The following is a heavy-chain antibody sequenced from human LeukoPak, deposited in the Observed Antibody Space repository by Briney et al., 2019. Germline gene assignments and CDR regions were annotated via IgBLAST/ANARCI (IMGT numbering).Heavy chain of an antibody. J-gene: IGHJ4*02. CDR2: ISYDGSNR. D-gene: IGHD6-19*01. Sequence: GRSLRLSCVASGFTFSSYGMHWDRQAPGKGLEWEAFISYDGSNRYYVDSVKGRFTISRDNSKNTLYLQMNSLRPEDTAVYYCAKVRGPGEVSGWYYFDSWGQGTLVTVSS. CDR1: GFTFSSYG. V-gene: IGHV3-30*18. CDR3: AKVRGPGEVSGWYYFDS.